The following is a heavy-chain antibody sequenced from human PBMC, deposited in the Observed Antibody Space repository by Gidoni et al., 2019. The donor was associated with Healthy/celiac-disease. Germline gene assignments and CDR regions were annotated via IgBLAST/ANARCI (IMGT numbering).Heavy chain of an antibody. CDR1: GGTFSSYA. J-gene: IGHJ5*02. V-gene: IGHV1-69*01. Sequence: VQLVQSGAEVKKPGSSVNVSCKASGGTFSSYAISCVRQAPGQGLEWMGGIIPIFGKANYEQKFQGRVTITADESTSTAYMELSSLRSEDTAVYYCAKGARGFDPWGQGTLVTVSS. CDR3: AKGARGFDP. D-gene: IGHD3-16*01. CDR2: IIPIFGKA.